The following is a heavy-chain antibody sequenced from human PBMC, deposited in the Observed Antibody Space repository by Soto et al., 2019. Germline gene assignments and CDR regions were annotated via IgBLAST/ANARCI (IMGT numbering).Heavy chain of an antibody. J-gene: IGHJ4*02. Sequence: PGESLKISCKGSGYSFTTYWIALMRQMHGKGLEWMGIIYPRDSDTEYSPSFQGQVTISADRSISTAYLQWSSLKASDTAMYYCARQKQTAMGVKTGGQYYFDYWGQGTRVTVSS. CDR3: ARQKQTAMGVKTGGQYYFDY. V-gene: IGHV5-51*01. CDR1: GYSFTTYW. CDR2: IYPRDSDT. D-gene: IGHD5-18*01.